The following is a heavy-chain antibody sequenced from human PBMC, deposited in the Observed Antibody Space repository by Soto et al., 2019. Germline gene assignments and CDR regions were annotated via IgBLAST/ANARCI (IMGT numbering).Heavy chain of an antibody. D-gene: IGHD2-2*01. V-gene: IGHV3-23*01. J-gene: IGHJ4*02. Sequence: GGSLRLSCAASGFTFSSYAMSWVRQAPGKGLEWVSAISGSGGSTYYADSVKGRFTISRDNSKNTLYLQMNSLRAEDTAVYYCAKSIVVVPAAPNEDYWGQGTLVTVSS. CDR3: AKSIVVVPAAPNEDY. CDR2: ISGSGGST. CDR1: GFTFSSYA.